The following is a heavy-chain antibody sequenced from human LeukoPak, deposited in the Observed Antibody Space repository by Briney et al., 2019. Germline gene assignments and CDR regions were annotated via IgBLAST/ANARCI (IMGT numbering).Heavy chain of an antibody. CDR2: IYYSGST. D-gene: IGHD6-13*01. CDR3: ARGRFSRSWLDY. J-gene: IGHJ4*02. Sequence: SETLSLTCTVSGGSISSYYWSWIRQPPGKGLEWIGYIYYSGSTNYNPSLKSRVTISVDTSKNQFSLKLGSVTAADTAVYYCARGRFSRSWLDYWGQGTLVTVSS. V-gene: IGHV4-59*01. CDR1: GGSISSYY.